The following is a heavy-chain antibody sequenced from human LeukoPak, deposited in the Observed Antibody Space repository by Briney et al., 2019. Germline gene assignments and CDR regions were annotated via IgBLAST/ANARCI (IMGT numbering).Heavy chain of an antibody. D-gene: IGHD2-21*01. Sequence: AASVNVSCKASVYTLTSYGISGVRQAPGQGLEWMGWISPYNGNTNYAPKLQGRLPMTTDTSTSTAYMELRSLRSDDTAVYYCARDRQCGYWGQGTLVTVSS. CDR1: VYTLTSYG. J-gene: IGHJ4*02. V-gene: IGHV1-18*01. CDR2: ISPYNGNT. CDR3: ARDRQCGY.